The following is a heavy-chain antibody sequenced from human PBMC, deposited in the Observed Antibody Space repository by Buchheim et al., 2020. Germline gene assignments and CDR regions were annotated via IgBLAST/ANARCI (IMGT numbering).Heavy chain of an antibody. CDR1: GFTFSSYG. D-gene: IGHD2/OR15-2a*01. J-gene: IGHJ4*02. V-gene: IGHV3-30*03. Sequence: QVQLVESGGGVVQPGRSLRLSCAASGFTFSSYGMHWVRQAPGKGLEWVAVISYDGSNKYYADSVKGRFTISRDNAKNSLYLQMNSLRDEDTAVYYCASLLRTDYWGQGTL. CDR3: ASLLRTDY. CDR2: ISYDGSNK.